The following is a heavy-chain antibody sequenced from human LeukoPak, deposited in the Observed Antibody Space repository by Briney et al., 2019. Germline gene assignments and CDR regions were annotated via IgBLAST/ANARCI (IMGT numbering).Heavy chain of an antibody. D-gene: IGHD3-22*01. V-gene: IGHV3-23*01. Sequence: GGSLRLSCADSGFTFSSYAMSWVRQAPGRGLEWVSGITGSGGSTYYADSVKGRFTVSRAKNTLYLQINSLRAEDTAVYYCAKVGSSWYWYFDYWGQGTLVTVSS. CDR3: AKVGSSWYWYFDY. CDR2: ITGSGGST. J-gene: IGHJ4*02. CDR1: GFTFSSYA.